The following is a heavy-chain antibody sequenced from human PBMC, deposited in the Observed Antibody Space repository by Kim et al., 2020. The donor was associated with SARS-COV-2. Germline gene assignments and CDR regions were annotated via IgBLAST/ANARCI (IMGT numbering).Heavy chain of an antibody. J-gene: IGHJ5*02. CDR3: ARGHRVVTAIFRFDP. Sequence: ASVKVSCKASGYTFTSYAMNWVRQAPGQGLEWMGWINTNTGNPTYAQGFTGRFVFSLDTSVSTAYLQISSLKAEDTAVYYCARGHRVVTAIFRFDPWGQGTLVTVSS. CDR1: GYTFTSYA. CDR2: INTNTGNP. V-gene: IGHV7-4-1*02. D-gene: IGHD2-21*02.